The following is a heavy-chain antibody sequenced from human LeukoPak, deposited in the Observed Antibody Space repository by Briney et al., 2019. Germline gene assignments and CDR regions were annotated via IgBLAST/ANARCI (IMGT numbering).Heavy chain of an antibody. D-gene: IGHD5-18*01. CDR1: GFTFSSYL. CDR3: ARYLAGYAGCPDY. V-gene: IGHV3-7*01. CDR2: IKQDGSEK. Sequence: GGSLRLSCAASGFTFSSYLMSWVRQAPGKGLEWVANIKQDGSEKYYVDSVKGRFTISRDNAKNSLYLQMNSLRAEDTAVYYCARYLAGYAGCPDYWGQGTLVTVSS. J-gene: IGHJ4*02.